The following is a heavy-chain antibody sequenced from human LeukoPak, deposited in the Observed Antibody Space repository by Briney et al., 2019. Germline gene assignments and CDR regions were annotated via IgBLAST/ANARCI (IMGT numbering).Heavy chain of an antibody. J-gene: IGHJ4*02. CDR3: ARDRLGDYAIDS. V-gene: IGHV3-48*01. D-gene: IGHD4-17*01. Sequence: GGSLRLSCAVSGFTFSRYSMNWVRQAPGKGLEWVSYISSSANSIYYADSVKGRFTISRDNAKNSLYLQMNSLRAEDTAVYYCARDRLGDYAIDSWGQGTPVTVSS. CDR2: ISSSANSI. CDR1: GFTFSRYS.